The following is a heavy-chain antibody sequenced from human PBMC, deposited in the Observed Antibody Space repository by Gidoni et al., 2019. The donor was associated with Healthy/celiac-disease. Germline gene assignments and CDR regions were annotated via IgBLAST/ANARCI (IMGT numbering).Heavy chain of an antibody. D-gene: IGHD3-16*02. CDR2: INHSGST. Sequence: QVQLQQWGAGLLKPSETLSLTCAVYGGSFSGYYWSWIRQPPGKGLEWIGEINHSGSTNYNPSLKSRVTISVDTSKNQFSLKLSSVTAADTAVYYCARTPLYIYDYVWGSYREPFDYWGQGTLVTVSS. CDR1: GGSFSGYY. CDR3: ARTPLYIYDYVWGSYREPFDY. J-gene: IGHJ4*02. V-gene: IGHV4-34*01.